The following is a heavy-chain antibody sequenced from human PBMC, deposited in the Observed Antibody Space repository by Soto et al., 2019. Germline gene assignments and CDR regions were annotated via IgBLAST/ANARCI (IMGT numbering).Heavy chain of an antibody. CDR2: ISSSGGTT. V-gene: IGHV3-23*01. CDR1: GFNFNNYA. J-gene: IGHJ4*02. Sequence: PGGSLRLSCATSGFNFNNYAMSWVRQAPGERLEWVSFISSSGGTTYYADSVKGRFTISRDNSKNTLYLQMNSLRAEDTAVYYCAKAPYIAVTCFDYWGQGPLVTVSS. CDR3: AKAPYIAVTCFDY. D-gene: IGHD6-19*01.